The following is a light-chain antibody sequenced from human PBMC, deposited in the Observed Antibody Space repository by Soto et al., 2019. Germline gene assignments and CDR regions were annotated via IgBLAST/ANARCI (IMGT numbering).Light chain of an antibody. CDR3: QQHVGVPRT. V-gene: IGKV3-20*01. Sequence: EIVLTQSPATLSVSPGERAILSCRASQTVHNNYLAWYQQKPGQAPRLLIYGASTRATGIPDRFSGSGSGTDFTLTISRLEPEDFAVYFCQQHVGVPRTFGQGTKVDIK. CDR1: QTVHNNY. CDR2: GAS. J-gene: IGKJ1*01.